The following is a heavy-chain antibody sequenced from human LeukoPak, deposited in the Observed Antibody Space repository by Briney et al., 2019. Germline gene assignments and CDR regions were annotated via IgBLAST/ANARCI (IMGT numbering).Heavy chain of an antibody. CDR2: INSDGSST. J-gene: IGHJ4*02. Sequence: GGSLRLSCAASGFKFSSYWMHWVRQAPGKGLVWVSRINSDGSSTKYADSVKGRCTISRDNAKNTLYLQMDSLRSEDTGVYYCVRQAQEDYWGQGTLVTVSS. V-gene: IGHV3-74*03. CDR1: GFKFSSYW. CDR3: VRQAQEDY.